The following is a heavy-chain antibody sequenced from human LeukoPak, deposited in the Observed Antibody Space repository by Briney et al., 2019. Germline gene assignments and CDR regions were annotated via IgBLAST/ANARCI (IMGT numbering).Heavy chain of an antibody. CDR2: ISSSSSYI. J-gene: IGHJ6*03. CDR3: ARGPFDCSGGSCYSFPYYYYYMDV. Sequence: GGSLRLSCVASGFMFDDYGMNWVRQTPGKGLEWVSSISSSSSYIYYADSVKGRFTISRDNAKNSLYLQMNSLRAEDTAVYYCARGPFDCSGGSCYSFPYYYYYMDVWGKGTTVTVSS. V-gene: IGHV3-21*01. D-gene: IGHD2-15*01. CDR1: GFMFDDYG.